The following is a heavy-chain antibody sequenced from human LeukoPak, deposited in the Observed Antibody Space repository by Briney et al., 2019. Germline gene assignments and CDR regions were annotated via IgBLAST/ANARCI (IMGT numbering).Heavy chain of an antibody. CDR2: IYYSGST. D-gene: IGHD3-10*01. Sequence: PSETLSLTCTVSGGSISSYYWSWIRQPPGKGLEWIGYIYYSGSTNYNPSLKSRVTISVDTSKNQFSLKLSSVTAADTAVYYCARHLKLLWFGELSAWGFDPWGQGTLVTVSS. CDR1: GGSISSYY. V-gene: IGHV4-59*08. J-gene: IGHJ5*02. CDR3: ARHLKLLWFGELSAWGFDP.